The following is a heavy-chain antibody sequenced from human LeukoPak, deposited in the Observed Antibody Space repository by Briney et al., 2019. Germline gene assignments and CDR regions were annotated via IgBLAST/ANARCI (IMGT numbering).Heavy chain of an antibody. CDR2: IYYSGST. CDR3: ASCIAAAGHFDY. CDR1: GVSISSYY. J-gene: IGHJ4*02. Sequence: SETLSLTCTVSGVSISSYYWSWIRQPPGKGLEWIGYIYYSGSTNYNPSLKSRVTISVDTSKNQFSLKLSSVTAADTAVYYCASCIAAAGHFDYWGQGTLVTVSS. D-gene: IGHD6-13*01. V-gene: IGHV4-59*01.